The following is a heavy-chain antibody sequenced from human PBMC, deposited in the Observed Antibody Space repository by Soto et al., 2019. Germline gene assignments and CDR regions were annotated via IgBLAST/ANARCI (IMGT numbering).Heavy chain of an antibody. J-gene: IGHJ4*02. CDR3: AHRRRGFSYGHYFDY. CDR1: GFSLSTSGVN. CDR2: IYWDDAK. D-gene: IGHD5-18*01. Sequence: QITLKESGPTLVKPTQTLTLTCTFSGFSLSTSGVNVGWIRQPPGKALAWLALIYWDDAKRYRPSLKNRLTITKDTSKNQVVLTMTNIDPVDTATYYCAHRRRGFSYGHYFDYWGQGTLVTVSS. V-gene: IGHV2-5*02.